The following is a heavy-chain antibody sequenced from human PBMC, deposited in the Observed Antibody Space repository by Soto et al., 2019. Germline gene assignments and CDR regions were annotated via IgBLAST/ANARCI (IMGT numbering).Heavy chain of an antibody. V-gene: IGHV1-3*05. CDR1: GYTFTSYA. Sequence: QVQLVQSGAEEKKPGASVKVSCKASGYTFTSYAMHWVRQAPGQRLEWMGWINAGNGNTKYSQKFQGRVTITRDTSASTAYRELSSLRSEDTAVYYCARGPVGATTKLWFGELEGWFAPWGQGTLVTVSS. CDR3: ARGPVGATTKLWFGELEGWFAP. J-gene: IGHJ5*02. CDR2: INAGNGNT. D-gene: IGHD3-10*01.